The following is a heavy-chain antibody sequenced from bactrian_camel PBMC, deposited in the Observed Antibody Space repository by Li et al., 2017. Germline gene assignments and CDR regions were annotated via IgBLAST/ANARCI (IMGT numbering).Heavy chain of an antibody. J-gene: IGHJ4*01. CDR1: GYYT. CDR2: TALDGAT. Sequence: HVQLVESGGGLVEPGGSLRLSCTTSGYYTIAWFRQAPGQEREGVAATALDGATSYADSVKGRFTISRDNANNTLYLQANSLKSEDTAVYYCASGGSWFQDDPWGVTYFAYWGQGTQVTVS. V-gene: IGHV3S53*01. D-gene: IGHD6*01. CDR3: ASGGSWFQDDPWGVTYFAY.